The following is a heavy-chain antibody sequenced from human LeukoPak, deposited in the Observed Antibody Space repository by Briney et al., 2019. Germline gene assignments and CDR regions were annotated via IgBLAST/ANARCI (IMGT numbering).Heavy chain of an antibody. V-gene: IGHV1-2*02. CDR3: ARPRKIVGATKYYFDY. J-gene: IGHJ4*02. D-gene: IGHD1-26*01. CDR2: INPNSGGT. Sequence: ASVKVSCKASGYXFTGYYMHWVRQAPGQGLEWMGWINPNSGGTNYAQKFQGRVTMTRDTSISTAYMELSRLRSDDTAVYYCARPRKIVGATKYYFDYWGQGTLVTVSS. CDR1: GYXFTGYY.